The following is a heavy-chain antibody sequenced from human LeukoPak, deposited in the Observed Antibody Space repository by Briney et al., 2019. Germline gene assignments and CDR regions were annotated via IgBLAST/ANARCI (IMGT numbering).Heavy chain of an antibody. V-gene: IGHV4-61*02. Sequence: SQTLSLTCTVSGGSISSDSYFWSWIRQPAGKGLEWIGRIYTSGSTNYNPSLKSRVTISVDTSKNQFSLKLSSVTAADTAVYYCASLTGTTDYYYFYMDVWGKGTPVTVSS. J-gene: IGHJ6*03. CDR1: GGSISSDSYF. D-gene: IGHD1-20*01. CDR3: ASLTGTTDYYYFYMDV. CDR2: IYTSGST.